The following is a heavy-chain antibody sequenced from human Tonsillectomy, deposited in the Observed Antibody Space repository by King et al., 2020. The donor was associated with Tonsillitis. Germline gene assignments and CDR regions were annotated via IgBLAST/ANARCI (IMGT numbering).Heavy chain of an antibody. V-gene: IGHV4-59*08. J-gene: IGHJ4*02. CDR1: GGSMSSYY. CDR3: ARLFGGDYFFDY. CDR2: IYYSGST. Sequence: VQLQESGPGLVKPSETLSLTCTVSGGSMSSYYWSWIRQPPGKGLEWIGYIYYSGSTNYNSSLKSRITISVETTKNQFSLKLSSVTAADTAVYYCARLFGGDYFFDYWGQGTLVTVSS. D-gene: IGHD3-16*01.